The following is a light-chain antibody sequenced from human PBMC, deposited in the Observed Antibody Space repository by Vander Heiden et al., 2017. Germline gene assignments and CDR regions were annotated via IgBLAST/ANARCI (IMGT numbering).Light chain of an antibody. CDR2: AAS. CDR1: QGISNY. CDR3: QKYNSAPPWT. Sequence: DIQMTHSPSSLSASVGDRVTITCRANQGISNYLAWYQQKPGKVPKLLIYAASTLQSGVPSRFSGSGSGTDFTLTISSLQPEDVATYYCQKYNSAPPWTFGQGTKVEIK. V-gene: IGKV1-27*01. J-gene: IGKJ1*01.